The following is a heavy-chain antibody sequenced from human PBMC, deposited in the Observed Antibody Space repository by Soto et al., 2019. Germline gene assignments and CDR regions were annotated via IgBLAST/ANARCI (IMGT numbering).Heavy chain of an antibody. CDR2: INHSGST. Sequence: SETLSLTCAVYGGSFSGYYWSWIRQPPGKGLEWIGEINHSGSTNYNPSLKSRVTISVDTSKNQFSLKLSSVTAADTAVYYCARGRPVATLRFLEWLLGRSWFDPWGQGTLVTVSP. D-gene: IGHD3-3*01. J-gene: IGHJ5*02. V-gene: IGHV4-34*01. CDR3: ARGRPVATLRFLEWLLGRSWFDP. CDR1: GGSFSGYY.